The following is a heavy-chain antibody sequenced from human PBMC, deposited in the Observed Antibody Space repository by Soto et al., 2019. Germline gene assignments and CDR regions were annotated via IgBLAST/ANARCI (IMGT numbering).Heavy chain of an antibody. CDR1: GFTFSSYS. CDR2: ISSSSSYI. CDR3: ARPDSADYDYIWGSYRYMSGGAFDI. D-gene: IGHD3-16*02. J-gene: IGHJ3*02. V-gene: IGHV3-21*01. Sequence: EVQLVESGGGLVKPGGSLRLSCAASGFTFSSYSMNWVRQAPGKGLEWVSSISSSSSYIYYADSVKGRFTISRDNAKNSLYLQMNSLRAEDMAVYYCARPDSADYDYIWGSYRYMSGGAFDIWGQGTMVTVSS.